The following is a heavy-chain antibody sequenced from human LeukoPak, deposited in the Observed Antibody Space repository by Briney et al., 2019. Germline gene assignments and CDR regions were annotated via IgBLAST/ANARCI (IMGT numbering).Heavy chain of an antibody. J-gene: IGHJ4*02. CDR3: ARVRGGDTKDFDY. D-gene: IGHD2-8*01. CDR2: INNDGSST. V-gene: IGHV3-74*01. CDR1: GFTFSSYW. Sequence: GGSLKLSCAASGFTFSSYWMHWVRQVPGKGLVWVSHINNDGSSTSYADSVKGRFTISRDNAKNTLYLQMNSLRDEDTAVYYCARVRGGDTKDFDYWGQGTLVTVSS.